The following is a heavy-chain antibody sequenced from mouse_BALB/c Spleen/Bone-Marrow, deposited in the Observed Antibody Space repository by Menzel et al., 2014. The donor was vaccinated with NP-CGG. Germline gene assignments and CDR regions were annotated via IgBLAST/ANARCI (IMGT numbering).Heavy chain of an antibody. CDR1: GFNINDYY. Sequence: EVQLVESGAELLRSGASVKLSCTVSGFNINDYYMHWVKQRPEQGLEWIGWIDPENGDTEYAPKFQGKATTTADTSSNTAYLQLSSLTSEDTAVYYCNEGYGKDGYWGLGTPLTGSS. D-gene: IGHD2-10*02. V-gene: IGHV14-4*02. CDR2: IDPENGDT. J-gene: IGHJ2*01. CDR3: NEGYGKDGY.